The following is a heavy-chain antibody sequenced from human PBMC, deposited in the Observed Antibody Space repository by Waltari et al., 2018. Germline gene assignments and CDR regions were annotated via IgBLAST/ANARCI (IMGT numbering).Heavy chain of an antibody. CDR3: AKGRVPAAAIYYFDT. Sequence: EVQLLESGGGLVQPGGSLRLSCAASGFTFSSYALIWVRQAPGKGLEGVSAISGTGGSAYSADSVKGRFTISRDNSKNTLYLQMNSLRVEDTAMYYCAKGRVPAAAIYYFDTWGQGTLVTVSS. V-gene: IGHV3-23*01. D-gene: IGHD2-2*01. CDR1: GFTFSSYA. J-gene: IGHJ4*02. CDR2: ISGTGGSA.